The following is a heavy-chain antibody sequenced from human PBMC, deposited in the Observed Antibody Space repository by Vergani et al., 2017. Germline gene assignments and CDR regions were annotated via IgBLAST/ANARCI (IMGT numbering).Heavy chain of an antibody. CDR2: IWYDGSNK. CDR3: AKRGSGVVNGEDV. D-gene: IGHD3-3*01. Sequence: QVQLVESGGGVVQPGTSLRLSCAASGFTFSSYGMHWVRQAPGKGLEWVAVIWYDGSNKYYADSVKGRFTISRDNSKNTLYLQMNSLRAEDTAVYYCAKRGSGVVNGEDVWGKGTTVTVSS. CDR1: GFTFSSYG. V-gene: IGHV3-33*06. J-gene: IGHJ6*04.